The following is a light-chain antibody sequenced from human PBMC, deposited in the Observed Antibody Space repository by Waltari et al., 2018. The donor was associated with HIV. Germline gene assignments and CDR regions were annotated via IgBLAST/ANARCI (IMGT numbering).Light chain of an antibody. CDR2: DNT. CDR1: SSDLGNNY. Sequence: QSVLTQPRSVSAAPGPTVPISCSGSSSDLGNNYVSWYQQVPGTAPKLHIYDNTERPSGIPDRFSGSKSGTSATLGITGLQTGDEADYYCGTWDSGLSVVVFGGGTKLTVL. J-gene: IGLJ2*01. CDR3: GTWDSGLSVVV. V-gene: IGLV1-51*01.